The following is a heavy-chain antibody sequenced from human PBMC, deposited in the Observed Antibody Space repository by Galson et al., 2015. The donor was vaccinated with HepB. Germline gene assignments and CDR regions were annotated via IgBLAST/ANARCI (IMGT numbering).Heavy chain of an antibody. CDR3: ARETESWYFDFWSGRPMHDPFDI. V-gene: IGHV4-4*07. J-gene: IGHJ3*02. CDR1: GGSISPYG. Sequence: ETLSLTCTVSGGSISPYGWSWIRQSAGRGLEWIGHIDTSGTTNYNPSVKGRVSMSIDTSKNQVSLKLISLTAADTAVYFCARETESWYFDFWSGRPMHDPFDIWGQGTVVIVSS. CDR2: IDTSGTT. D-gene: IGHD3-3*01.